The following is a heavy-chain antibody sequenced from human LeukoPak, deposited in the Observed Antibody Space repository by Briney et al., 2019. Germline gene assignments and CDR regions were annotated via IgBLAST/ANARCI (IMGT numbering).Heavy chain of an antibody. CDR2: ISPSGDIT. V-gene: IGHV3-23*01. J-gene: IGHJ4*02. CDR1: GFTFSSYA. Sequence: GGSLRLSCAASGFTFSSYAMSWVRQAPGKGLEWVSGISPSGDITYYADSVKGRFTISRDNSKNTLYLEVISLTAEDTAVYYCVKDDAWLRFGEWSQGTLVTVSS. CDR3: VKDDAWLRFGE. D-gene: IGHD3-10*01.